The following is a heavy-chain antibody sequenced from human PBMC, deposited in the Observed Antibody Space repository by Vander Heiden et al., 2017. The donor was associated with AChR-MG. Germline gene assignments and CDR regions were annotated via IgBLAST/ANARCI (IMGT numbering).Heavy chain of an antibody. CDR1: GGSISSGSYY. D-gene: IGHD1-26*01. V-gene: IGHV4-61*02. Sequence: ESGPGLVKPSQTLSLTCTVSGGSISSGSYYWSWIRQPAGKGLEWIGRIYTSGSTNYNPSLKSRVTISVDTSKNQFSLKLSSVTAADTAVYYCARTKWELLFFDYWGQGTLVTVSS. CDR3: ARTKWELLFFDY. CDR2: IYTSGST. J-gene: IGHJ4*02.